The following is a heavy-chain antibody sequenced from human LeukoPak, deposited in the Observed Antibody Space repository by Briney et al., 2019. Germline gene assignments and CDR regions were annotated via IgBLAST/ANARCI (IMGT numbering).Heavy chain of an antibody. D-gene: IGHD2-2*02. Sequence: GGSLRLSCAASGFTFSSYGMHWVRQAPGKGLEWVAFIRYDGSNKYYADSVKGRFTISRDNSKNTLYLQMNSLRAEDTAVHYCAKDFGSCSSTSCYTDYWGQGTLVTVSS. V-gene: IGHV3-30*02. CDR3: AKDFGSCSSTSCYTDY. J-gene: IGHJ4*02. CDR1: GFTFSSYG. CDR2: IRYDGSNK.